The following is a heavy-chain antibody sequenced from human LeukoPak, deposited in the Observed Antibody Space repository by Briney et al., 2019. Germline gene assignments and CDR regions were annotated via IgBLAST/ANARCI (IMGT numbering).Heavy chain of an antibody. V-gene: IGHV3-23*01. CDR1: GFTFSGYA. D-gene: IGHD3-22*01. CDR2: ISDNGGRT. J-gene: IGHJ4*02. Sequence: GSPRLSCAASGFTFSGYAMSWVRQAPGKGLEWVSTISDNGGRTYYADSVKGRFTISRDNSKNTLFLQMNSLRAEDSAVYYCATDREGDPSAYYLVGGQGTLITVSS. CDR3: ATDREGDPSAYYLV.